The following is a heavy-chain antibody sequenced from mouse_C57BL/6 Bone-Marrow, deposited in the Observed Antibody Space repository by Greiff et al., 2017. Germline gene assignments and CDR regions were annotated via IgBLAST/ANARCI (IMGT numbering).Heavy chain of an antibody. CDR2: IHPNSGST. J-gene: IGHJ3*01. D-gene: IGHD1-1*01. V-gene: IGHV1-64*01. CDR3: ARSSYYGSVYAGAY. Sequence: QVQLQQPGAELVKPGASVKLSCKASGYTFTSYWMHWVKQRPGQGLEWIGMIHPNSGSTNYNEKFKSKATLTVDKSSSTAYMQLSSLTSEDSAVYFCARSSYYGSVYAGAYWGQETLGTVSA. CDR1: GYTFTSYW.